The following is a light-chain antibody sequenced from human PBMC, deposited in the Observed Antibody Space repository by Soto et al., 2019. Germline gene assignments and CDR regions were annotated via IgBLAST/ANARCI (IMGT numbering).Light chain of an antibody. Sequence: HSVLTQPRSVCGSPGQSFTISCTGTSSDVGTYDFVSWYQQHPGKAPRLMIFDVSERPSGVPDRFSGSKSGNTASLTISGLQAEDEADYYCCLYAVTFYVFGTGTTVNVL. CDR3: CLYAVTFYV. CDR1: SSDVGTYDF. CDR2: DVS. J-gene: IGLJ1*01. V-gene: IGLV2-11*01.